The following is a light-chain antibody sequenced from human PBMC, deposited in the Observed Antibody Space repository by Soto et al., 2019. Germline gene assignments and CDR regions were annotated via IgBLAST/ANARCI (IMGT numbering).Light chain of an antibody. CDR2: GAS. V-gene: IGKV3-20*01. J-gene: IGKJ4*01. CDR3: QQYGSSPLLT. Sequence: EIVLTQSPGTLSLSPGERATLCCRASRSVSSSYLAWYQQKPGQAPRLLIYGASSRATGIPDRFSGSGSGTDFTLTISRLEPEDFAVYYCQQYGSSPLLTFGGGTKVEIK. CDR1: RSVSSSY.